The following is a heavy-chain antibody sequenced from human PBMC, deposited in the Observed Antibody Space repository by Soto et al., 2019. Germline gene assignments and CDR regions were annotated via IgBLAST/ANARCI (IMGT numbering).Heavy chain of an antibody. CDR3: ARGFTYYYDSSGFDY. J-gene: IGHJ4*02. D-gene: IGHD3-22*01. V-gene: IGHV4-59*01. CDR2: IYYSGST. Sequence: SETLSLTCTVSGGSISSYYWSWIRQPPGKGLEWIGYIYYSGSTNYNPSLKSRVTISVDTSKNQFSLKLSSVTAADTAVYYCARGFTYYYDSSGFDYWGQGTLVTVSS. CDR1: GGSISSYY.